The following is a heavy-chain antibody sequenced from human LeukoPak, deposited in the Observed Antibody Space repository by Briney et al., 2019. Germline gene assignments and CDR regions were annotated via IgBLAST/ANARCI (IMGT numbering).Heavy chain of an antibody. V-gene: IGHV4-59*01. Sequence: SETLSLTCTVSGGSISSYYWSWIRQPPGKGLEWIGYIYYSGSTNYNPSLKSRVTISVDTSKNQFSLKLSSVTAADTAVYYCARDSRSAAGTGGDFDYWGQGTLVTVSS. CDR2: IYYSGST. D-gene: IGHD6-13*01. J-gene: IGHJ4*02. CDR3: ARDSRSAAGTGGDFDY. CDR1: GGSISSYY.